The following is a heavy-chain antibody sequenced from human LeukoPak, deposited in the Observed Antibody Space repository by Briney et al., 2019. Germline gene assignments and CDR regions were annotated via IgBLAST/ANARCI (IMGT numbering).Heavy chain of an antibody. CDR2: IKPDGSDK. CDR3: AREFNSFLADCSGGQCLFLT. CDR1: GFTFSNYA. Sequence: GGSLRLSCAVSGFTFSNYAMSWVRQAPGKGLEWVANIKPDGSDKNYVDSVKGRFTISRDNAKNSVYLQMDSLRAEDTAMYYCAREFNSFLADCSGGQCLFLTWGQGILVTVSS. J-gene: IGHJ5*02. V-gene: IGHV3-7*01. D-gene: IGHD2-15*01.